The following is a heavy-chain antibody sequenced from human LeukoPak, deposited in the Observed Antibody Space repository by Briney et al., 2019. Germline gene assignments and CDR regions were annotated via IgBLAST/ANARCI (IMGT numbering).Heavy chain of an antibody. V-gene: IGHV4-59*01. Sequence: SETLSLTCSVSDGSINSYYWNWIRRPPGKGLEWIGYIYYSGNTNYSPSLKSRVTMSVDTSKNLFSLKVSSVTAADTAVYYCARGRSNYYGMDVWGQGTTVTVSS. CDR2: IYYSGNT. J-gene: IGHJ6*02. CDR1: DGSINSYY. CDR3: ARGRSNYYGMDV. D-gene: IGHD1-26*01.